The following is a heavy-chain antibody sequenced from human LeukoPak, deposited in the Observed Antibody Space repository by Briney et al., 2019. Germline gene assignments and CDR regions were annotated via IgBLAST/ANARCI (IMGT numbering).Heavy chain of an antibody. J-gene: IGHJ4*02. CDR1: GGSISSSSYY. CDR2: IYYSGST. V-gene: IGHV4-39*01. CDR3: ARHGVWGSYRPVDY. D-gene: IGHD3-16*02. Sequence: SETLSLTCTVSGGSISSSSYYWGWIRQPPGKGLEWIGSIYYSGSTYYNPSLKSRVTISVDTSKNQFSLKLSSVTAADTAVYHCARHGVWGSYRPVDYWGQGTLVTVSS.